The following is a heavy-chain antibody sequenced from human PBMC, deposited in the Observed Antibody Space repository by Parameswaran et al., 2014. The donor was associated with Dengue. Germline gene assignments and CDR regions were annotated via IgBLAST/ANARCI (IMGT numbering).Heavy chain of an antibody. Sequence: WVRQAPGQGLEWMGWISAYNGNTNYAQKVQGRVTMTTDTSTSTAYMELRSLRSDDTAVYYCARAGIQYTGGMDVWGQGTMVTVSS. CDR3: ARAGIQYTGGMDV. D-gene: IGHD2-2*02. V-gene: IGHV1-18*01. CDR2: ISAYNGNT. J-gene: IGHJ6*02.